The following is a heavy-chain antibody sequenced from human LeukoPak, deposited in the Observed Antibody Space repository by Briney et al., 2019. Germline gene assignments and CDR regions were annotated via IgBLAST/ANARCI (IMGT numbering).Heavy chain of an antibody. CDR1: GGSISSYY. D-gene: IGHD6-13*01. CDR3: ARGSWYRHYYYYYYMDV. V-gene: IGHV4-59*01. Sequence: SETLSLTCTVSGGSISSYYWSWIRQPPGKGLEWIGYIYYSGSTNYNPSLKSRVTISVDTSKNQFSLKLSSVTAADTAVYYCARGSWYRHYYYYYYMDVWGKGTTVTVSS. CDR2: IYYSGST. J-gene: IGHJ6*03.